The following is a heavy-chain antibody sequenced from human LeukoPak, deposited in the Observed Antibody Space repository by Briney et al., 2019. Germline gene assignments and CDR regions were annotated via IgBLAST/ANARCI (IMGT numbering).Heavy chain of an antibody. J-gene: IGHJ5*02. CDR3: ARDREGYCTNGVCYEGNWFDP. CDR2: INPNSGGT. V-gene: IGHV1-2*02. Sequence: GASVKVSCKASGYTFTGYYMHWVRQAPGQGLEWMGWINPNSGGTNYAQTFQGRVTMTRDTSISTAYMELSRLRSDDTAVYYCARDREGYCTNGVCYEGNWFDPWGQGTLVTVSS. CDR1: GYTFTGYY. D-gene: IGHD2-8*01.